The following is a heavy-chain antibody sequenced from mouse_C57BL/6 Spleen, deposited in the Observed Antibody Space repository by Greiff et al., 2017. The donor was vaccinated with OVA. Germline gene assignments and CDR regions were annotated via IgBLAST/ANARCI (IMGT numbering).Heavy chain of an antibody. CDR1: GYSFTGYF. CDR2: INPYNGDT. Sequence: EVQLQQSGPELVKPGDSVKISCKASGYSFTGYFMNWVMQSHGKSLEWIGRINPYNGDTFYNQKFKGKATLTVDKSSSTAHMELRSLTSEDSAVYYCARGEDYDRNYAMDYWGQGTSVTVSS. D-gene: IGHD2-4*01. J-gene: IGHJ4*01. V-gene: IGHV1-20*01. CDR3: ARGEDYDRNYAMDY.